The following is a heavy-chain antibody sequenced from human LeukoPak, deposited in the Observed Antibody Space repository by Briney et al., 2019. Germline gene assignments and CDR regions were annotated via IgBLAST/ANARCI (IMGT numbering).Heavy chain of an antibody. Sequence: SETLSLTCAVYGGSFSGYYWSWIRQPPGKGLEWIGEINHSGSTNYNPSLKSRVTISVDTSKNQFSLKLSSVTAADTAVYYCARVSSMALGGNDYWGQGTLVTVSS. CDR3: ARVSSMALGGNDY. V-gene: IGHV4-34*01. D-gene: IGHD2/OR15-2a*01. CDR2: INHSGST. J-gene: IGHJ4*02. CDR1: GGSFSGYY.